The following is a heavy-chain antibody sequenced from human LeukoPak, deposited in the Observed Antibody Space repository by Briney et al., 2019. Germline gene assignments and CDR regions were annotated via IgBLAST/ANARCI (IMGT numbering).Heavy chain of an antibody. D-gene: IGHD7-27*01. CDR1: GFTFSSYA. Sequence: GGSLRLSCAASGFTFSSYAMSWVRQAPGKGLEWVSAISGSGGSTYYADSVKGRFTISRDNSKNTLYLQMNSLRAEDTAVYYCADDSGGLGMHFDYWGQGALVTVSS. CDR2: ISGSGGST. V-gene: IGHV3-23*01. CDR3: ADDSGGLGMHFDY. J-gene: IGHJ4*02.